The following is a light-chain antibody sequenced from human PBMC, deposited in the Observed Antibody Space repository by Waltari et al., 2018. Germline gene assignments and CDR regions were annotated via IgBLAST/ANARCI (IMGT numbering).Light chain of an antibody. CDR3: QQLNSYPLT. V-gene: IGKV1-9*01. CDR2: SAS. CDR1: QGISNY. J-gene: IGKJ4*01. Sequence: DIQLTQSPSFLPASVRDRLTITCRSSQGISNYLAWYQQKPGKAPKLLIYSASTLQSGVPSRFSGSGSGTEFSLTISSLQPEDFATYYCQQLNSYPLTFGGGTKVEIK.